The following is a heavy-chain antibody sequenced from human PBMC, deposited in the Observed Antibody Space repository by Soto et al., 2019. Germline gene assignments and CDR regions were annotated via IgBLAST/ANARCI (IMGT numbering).Heavy chain of an antibody. CDR1: GLTFSSYG. J-gene: IGHJ4*02. Sequence: QVQLVESGGGVVQPGRSPRLSCAASGLTFSSYGMHWVHQAPGKGLEWVAVVSYDGSNKYYADSVKGRFTISRDNSKNTLYLQMNSLRAEDTAVYYCAKSAVWSVSTVTTGIDYWGQGTLVTVSS. CDR3: AKSAVWSVSTVTTGIDY. D-gene: IGHD4-17*01. V-gene: IGHV3-30*18. CDR2: VSYDGSNK.